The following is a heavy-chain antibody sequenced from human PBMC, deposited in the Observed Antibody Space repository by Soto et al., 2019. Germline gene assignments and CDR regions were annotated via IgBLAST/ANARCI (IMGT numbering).Heavy chain of an antibody. Sequence: GGPLRPSFTPPGFTFGANAMSWFRRAPGKGLEWVGFIRSKAYGGTTEYAASVKGRFTISRDDSKSIAYLQMNSLKTEDTVVYYCTRSYRSSWYSIDYWGQGTLVTVSS. D-gene: IGHD6-13*01. CDR3: TRSYRSSWYSIDY. V-gene: IGHV3-49*03. CDR1: GFTFGANA. CDR2: IRSKAYGGTT. J-gene: IGHJ4*02.